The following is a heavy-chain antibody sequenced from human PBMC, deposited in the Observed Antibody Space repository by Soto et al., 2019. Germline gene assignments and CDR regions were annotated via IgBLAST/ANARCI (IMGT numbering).Heavy chain of an antibody. J-gene: IGHJ6*02. CDR2: IWYDGSNK. V-gene: IGHV3-33*01. Sequence: PGGSLRLSCAASGFTFSSYGMHWVRQAPGKGLEWVAVIWYDGSNKYYADSVKGRFTISRDNSKNTLYLQMNSLRAEDTAVYYCARVLRSNYYYYGMDVWGQGTTVTVSS. D-gene: IGHD2-2*01. CDR1: GFTFSSYG. CDR3: ARVLRSNYYYYGMDV.